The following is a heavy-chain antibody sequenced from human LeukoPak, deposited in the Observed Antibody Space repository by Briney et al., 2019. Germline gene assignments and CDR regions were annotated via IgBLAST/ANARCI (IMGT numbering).Heavy chain of an antibody. V-gene: IGHV3-21*01. CDR3: ARVLQGYYDSSGHPDY. Sequence: GGSLRLSCAASGFPFSSYSMNWVRQAPGKGLEWVSSISSSSSYIYYADSVKGRFTISRDNAKNSLYLQMNSLRAEDTAVYYCARVLQGYYDSSGHPDYWGQGTLVTVSS. D-gene: IGHD3-22*01. CDR1: GFPFSSYS. J-gene: IGHJ4*02. CDR2: ISSSSSYI.